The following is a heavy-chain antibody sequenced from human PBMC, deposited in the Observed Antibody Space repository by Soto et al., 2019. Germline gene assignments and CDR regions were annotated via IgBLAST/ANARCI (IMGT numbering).Heavy chain of an antibody. CDR1: GYTFTSYG. Sequence: ASVQVSCKASGYTFTSYGISWVRQAPGQGLEWMGWISAYKGNTNYAQKLQGRVTMTTDTSTSTAYMELRSLRSDDTAVYYCAREWYGDYGYYFDYWGQGTLVTVSS. V-gene: IGHV1-18*01. CDR3: AREWYGDYGYYFDY. D-gene: IGHD4-17*01. CDR2: ISAYKGNT. J-gene: IGHJ4*02.